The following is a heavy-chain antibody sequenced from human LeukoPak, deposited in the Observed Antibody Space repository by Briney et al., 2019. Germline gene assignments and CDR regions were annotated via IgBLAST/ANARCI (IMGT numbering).Heavy chain of an antibody. CDR2: IIPILGIA. CDR3: ARGVTGTLFDY. V-gene: IGHV1-69*04. J-gene: IGHJ4*02. D-gene: IGHD1-7*01. CDR1: GGTFSSYA. Sequence: SVKVSCKASGGTFSSYAISWVRQAPGQGLEWMGRIIPILGIANYAQKFQGRVTITADKSTSTAYMELRSLRSDDTAVYYCARGVTGTLFDYWGQRTLVTVSS.